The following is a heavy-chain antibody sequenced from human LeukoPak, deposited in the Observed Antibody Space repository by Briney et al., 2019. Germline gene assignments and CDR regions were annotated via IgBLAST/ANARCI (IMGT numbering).Heavy chain of an antibody. V-gene: IGHV3-66*01. CDR2: IYSGGST. J-gene: IGHJ4*02. CDR1: GFTVSSNY. Sequence: GGSLRLSWAAAGFTVSSNYMSWVRQAPGKGLEWVSVIYSGGSTYYADSVQGRFTISRDTSKNTLYLQMNSLRAEDTAVYFCARRTSTAYLDYWGQGTLVTVSS. CDR3: ARRTSTAYLDY. D-gene: IGHD2-21*02.